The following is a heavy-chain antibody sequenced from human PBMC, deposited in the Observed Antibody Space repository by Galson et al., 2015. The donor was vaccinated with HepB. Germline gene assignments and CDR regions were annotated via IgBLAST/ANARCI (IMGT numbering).Heavy chain of an antibody. V-gene: IGHV7-4-1*02. J-gene: IGHJ4*02. Sequence: SVKVSCKASGYTFTSDAMNWVRQAPGQGLEWMGWINTNTGNPTYAQGFTGLFVFSLDTSVSTAYLQISSLKAEDTAVYYCATPPLVVVAATRDYWGQGTLVTVSS. CDR3: ATPPLVVVAATRDY. CDR1: GYTFTSDA. CDR2: INTNTGNP. D-gene: IGHD2-15*01.